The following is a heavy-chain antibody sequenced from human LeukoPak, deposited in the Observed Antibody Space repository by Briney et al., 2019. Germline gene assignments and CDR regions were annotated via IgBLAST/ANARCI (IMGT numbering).Heavy chain of an antibody. CDR2: ISGSGGST. CDR3: AKVGWFGEPDYYYYGMDV. Sequence: GWSLRLSCAASGFTFSSYAMSWVRQAPGKGLAGVSAISGSGGSTYYADSVKGRFTISRDNSKNTLYLQMNSLRAEDTAVYYCAKVGWFGEPDYYYYGMDVWGQGTTVTVSS. CDR1: GFTFSSYA. D-gene: IGHD3-10*01. V-gene: IGHV3-23*01. J-gene: IGHJ6*02.